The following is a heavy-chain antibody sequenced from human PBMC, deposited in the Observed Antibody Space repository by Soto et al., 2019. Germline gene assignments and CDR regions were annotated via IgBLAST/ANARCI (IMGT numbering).Heavy chain of an antibody. CDR3: ARAAKTYYYDSSGYYYTFDI. Sequence: QVQLQESGPGLLKPSQTLSLTCTVSGGSISSGDSYWSWIRQPPGRGLEWIGYIYCSGRTYYTPYIKRRGTISVDTSKNQFSLKLSSVPAADTAVYYCARAAKTYYYDSSGYYYTFDIWGQGTMVTVSS. CDR2: IYCSGRT. CDR1: GGSISSGDSY. V-gene: IGHV4-30-4*01. D-gene: IGHD3-22*01. J-gene: IGHJ3*02.